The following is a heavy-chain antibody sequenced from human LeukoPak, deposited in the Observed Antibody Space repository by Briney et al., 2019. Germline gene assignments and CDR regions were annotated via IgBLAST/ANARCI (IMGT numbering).Heavy chain of an antibody. CDR2: ISSYSTYT. D-gene: IGHD5-24*01. Sequence: ASVKVSCKASGYSFTTHGISWVRQAPGQGLEWMGWISSYSTYTTYAQKLQGRVTMTTDTSTSTAYMELRSLRSDDTAVYYCARDGWDGYNSQIIDYWGQGTLVTVSS. CDR1: GYSFTTHG. CDR3: ARDGWDGYNSQIIDY. J-gene: IGHJ4*02. V-gene: IGHV1-18*01.